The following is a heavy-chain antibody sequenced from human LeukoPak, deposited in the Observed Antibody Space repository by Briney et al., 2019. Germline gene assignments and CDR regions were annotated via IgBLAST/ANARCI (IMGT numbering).Heavy chain of an antibody. CDR1: GYSFTTYW. V-gene: IGHV5-51*01. J-gene: IGHJ4*02. CDR2: IYPGDSDT. D-gene: IGHD6-19*01. CDR3: ARRSSGWYQDY. Sequence: GESLKISCKGSGYSFTTYWIGWVRQMPGKGLEWMGIIYPGDSDTRYSPSFQGQVTISADKSTSTVCLQWSSLKASDTAMYYCARRSSGWYQDYWGQGTLVTVSS.